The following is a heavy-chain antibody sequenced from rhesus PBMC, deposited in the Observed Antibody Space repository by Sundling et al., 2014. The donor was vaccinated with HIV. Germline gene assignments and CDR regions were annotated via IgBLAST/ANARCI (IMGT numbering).Heavy chain of an antibody. Sequence: EVQLVESGGALVQPGESLRLSCAASGFTFSSFGMHWVRQSPGKGLDWVAFISHDGGKKYFVDSVKDRFTISRDNSKNNLYLQMNNLKLEDTAVYYCARATRGQYFNGYYFDYWGRGSPGRPSPQ. CDR3: ARATRGQYFNGYYFDY. V-gene: IGHV3-54*02. CDR1: GFTFSSFG. J-gene: IGHJ4*01. D-gene: IGHD3-34*01. CDR2: ISHDGGKK.